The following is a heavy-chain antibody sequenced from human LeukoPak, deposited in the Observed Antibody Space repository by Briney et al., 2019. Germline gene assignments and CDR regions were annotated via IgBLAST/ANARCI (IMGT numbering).Heavy chain of an antibody. CDR3: ARESFEQQLAFYYYYMDV. D-gene: IGHD6-13*01. Sequence: SETLSLTCTVSRGSISSYYWSWIRQPPGKGLEWIGYIYYSGSTNYNPSLKSRVTISVDTSKNQFSLKLSSVTAADTAVYYCARESFEQQLAFYYYYMDVWGKGTTVTVSS. CDR2: IYYSGST. J-gene: IGHJ6*03. V-gene: IGHV4-59*01. CDR1: RGSISSYY.